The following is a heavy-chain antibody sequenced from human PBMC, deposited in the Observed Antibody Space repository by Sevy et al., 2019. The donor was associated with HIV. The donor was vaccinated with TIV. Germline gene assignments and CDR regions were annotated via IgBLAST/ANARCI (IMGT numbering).Heavy chain of an antibody. CDR2: IWYDGSNK. CDR1: GFTFSSYG. J-gene: IGHJ5*02. D-gene: IGHD1-26*01. V-gene: IGHV3-33*01. CDR3: AREYHRVGATPYNWFDP. Sequence: GGSLRLSCAASGFTFSSYGMHWVRQAPGKGLEWVAVIWYDGSNKYYADSVKGRFTISRDNSKNTLYLQMNSLGAEDTAVYYCAREYHRVGATPYNWFDPWGQGTLVTVSS.